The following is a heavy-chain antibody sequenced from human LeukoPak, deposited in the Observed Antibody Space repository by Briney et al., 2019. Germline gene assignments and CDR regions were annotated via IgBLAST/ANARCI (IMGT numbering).Heavy chain of an antibody. J-gene: IGHJ3*02. D-gene: IGHD6-19*01. CDR2: IYYSGSN. V-gene: IGHV4-59*08. Sequence: SETLSLTCTASGGSISSYYLSWIRQPPGKGLEWIGCIYYSGSNNYNPSLKSRVTISVGTSKDQFSLKLSSVTAADTAVYYCARRGIAVAGSTEAFDIWGQGTMVTVSS. CDR3: ARRGIAVAGSTEAFDI. CDR1: GGSISSYY.